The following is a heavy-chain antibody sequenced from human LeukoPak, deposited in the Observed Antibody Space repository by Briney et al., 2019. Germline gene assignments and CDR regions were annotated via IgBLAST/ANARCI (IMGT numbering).Heavy chain of an antibody. CDR3: ASPQGLNLYYYYGMDV. CDR2: INPNSGGT. J-gene: IGHJ6*02. CDR1: GYTFTGYY. Sequence: ASVKVSCKASGYTFTGYYMHWVRQAPGQGLEWMGWINPNSGGTNYAQKFQGRVTMTRDTSISTAYMELSRLRSDDTAVYYCASPQGLNLYYYYGMDVWGQGTTVTVSS. V-gene: IGHV1-2*02.